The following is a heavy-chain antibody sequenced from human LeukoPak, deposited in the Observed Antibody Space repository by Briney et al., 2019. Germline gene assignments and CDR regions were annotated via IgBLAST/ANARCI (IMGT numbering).Heavy chain of an antibody. V-gene: IGHV1-69*04. CDR3: ARQDERITIFGVASGLDY. J-gene: IGHJ4*02. CDR1: GGTFSSYA. D-gene: IGHD3-3*01. Sequence: ASVKVSCKASGGTFSSYAISWVRQAPGQGLEWMGRIIPILGIANYAQKFQGRVTITADKSTSTAYMELSSLRSEDTAVYYCARQDERITIFGVASGLDYWGQGTLVTVSS. CDR2: IIPILGIA.